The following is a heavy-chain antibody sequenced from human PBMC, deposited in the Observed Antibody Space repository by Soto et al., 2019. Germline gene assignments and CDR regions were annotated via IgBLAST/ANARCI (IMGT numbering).Heavy chain of an antibody. CDR2: ISYDGTKR. V-gene: IGHV3-30*18. D-gene: IGHD6-19*01. CDR3: AKAPIAVAGSYLHY. Sequence: QVQLVESGGGVVQPGKSLTLSCVVSGFTFSTYGMHWVRQAPGKGLEWVALISYDGTKRYYAASVKGRVTISRDNSKNTMYLEMNSLRADDTAVYYCAKAPIAVAGSYLHYGGQGTLVIASS. J-gene: IGHJ4*02. CDR1: GFTFSTYG.